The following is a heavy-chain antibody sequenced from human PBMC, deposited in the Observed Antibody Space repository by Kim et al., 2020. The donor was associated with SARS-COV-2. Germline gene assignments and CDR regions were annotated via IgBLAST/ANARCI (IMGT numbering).Heavy chain of an antibody. D-gene: IGHD6-19*01. Sequence: GESLKISCKGSGYSFTSYWIGWVRQMPGKGLEWMGIIYPGDSDTRYSPSFQGQVTISADKSIITAYLPWSSRKDSDTAMYYCARQTTSTSGWYSYYYYMDVWGKGTTVTDSS. CDR2: IYPGDSDT. CDR1: GYSFTSYW. CDR3: ARQTTSTSGWYSYYYYMDV. J-gene: IGHJ6*03. V-gene: IGHV5-51*01.